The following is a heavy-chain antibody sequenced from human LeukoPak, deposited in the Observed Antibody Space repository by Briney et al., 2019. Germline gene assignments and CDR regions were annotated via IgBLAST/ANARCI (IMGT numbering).Heavy chain of an antibody. J-gene: IGHJ4*02. CDR3: ARNGDFDS. Sequence: ASVKVSCKASGYTFINYYMHWVRQATGQGLEWMGWMNPKSGNTGYAQKFQGRVTMTKNTSTGTAYMELRSLRSEDTAVYYCARNGDFDSWGQGTLVTVSS. D-gene: IGHD4-17*01. V-gene: IGHV1-8*02. CDR2: MNPKSGNT. CDR1: GYTFINYY.